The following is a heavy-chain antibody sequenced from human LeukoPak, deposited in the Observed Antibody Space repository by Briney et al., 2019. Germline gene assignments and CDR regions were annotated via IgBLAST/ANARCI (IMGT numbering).Heavy chain of an antibody. D-gene: IGHD3-22*01. Sequence: SETLSLTCAVYGGSFSGYYWTWIRQHPEKGLEWIGYIYYTGTTYYNPSLKSRVTISIDTSKNQFSLNLRYVTAADTAVYYCARGGYDSTGYSVYYFDFWGQGTLVTVSS. CDR1: GGSFSGYY. CDR2: IYYTGTT. J-gene: IGHJ4*02. V-gene: IGHV4-31*11. CDR3: ARGGYDSTGYSVYYFDF.